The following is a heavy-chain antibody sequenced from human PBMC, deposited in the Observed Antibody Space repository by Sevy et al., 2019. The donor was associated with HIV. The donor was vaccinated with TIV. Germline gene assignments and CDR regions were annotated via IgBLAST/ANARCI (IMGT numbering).Heavy chain of an antibody. V-gene: IGHV3-23*01. J-gene: IGHJ4*02. CDR2: LSFGCGEI. CDR1: GFTFSKYS. D-gene: IGHD2-8*01. Sequence: GGSLRLSCAASGFTFSKYSMSWVRQPPGKGLEWVSTLSFGCGEINHADSVKGRFNISRDNSKNSLYLQMNNLRAEDTVVYYCAREGCTKPHDYWGQGTLVTVSS. CDR3: AREGCTKPHDY.